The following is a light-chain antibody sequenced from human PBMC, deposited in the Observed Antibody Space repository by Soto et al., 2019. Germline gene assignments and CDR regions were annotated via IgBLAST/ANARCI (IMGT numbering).Light chain of an antibody. J-gene: IGKJ1*01. Sequence: ISITQSPSTLSASVGDRVTITCLASQTISNWLAWYQQKPGKAPNLLLYKASSLESRVPSRFSGSGSGTEFTLTISSLQPDDFATYYCQHYNDYSRTFGQGTKVDIK. CDR2: KAS. CDR3: QHYNDYSRT. V-gene: IGKV1-5*03. CDR1: QTISNW.